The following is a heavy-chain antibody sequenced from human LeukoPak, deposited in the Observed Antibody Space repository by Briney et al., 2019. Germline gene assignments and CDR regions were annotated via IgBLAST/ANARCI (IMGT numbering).Heavy chain of an antibody. J-gene: IGHJ5*02. D-gene: IGHD4-17*01. V-gene: IGHV1-8*03. CDR1: GYTFTSYD. Sequence: GESLKISCKGSGYTFTSYDINWVRQATGQGLEWMGWMNPNSGNTGYAQKFQGRVTITRNTSISTAYMELSSLRSEDTAVYYCASGGYGDYGGFDPWGQGTLVTVSS. CDR2: MNPNSGNT. CDR3: ASGGYGDYGGFDP.